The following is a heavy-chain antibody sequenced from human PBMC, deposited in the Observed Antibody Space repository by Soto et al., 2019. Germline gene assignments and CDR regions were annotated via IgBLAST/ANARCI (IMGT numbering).Heavy chain of an antibody. V-gene: IGHV3-72*01. Sequence: EVQLVESGGGLVQPGGSLRLSCAASGFTFSDHYMDWVRQAPGKGLEWVGRTRNKANSYTTEYAASVKGRFTISRDDSKNSLFLQMNSLRAEDTAVYFCTCHPPRGDYNKYARNYWGQGTQVTVSS. CDR2: TRNKANSYTT. D-gene: IGHD4-4*01. J-gene: IGHJ4*02. CDR3: TCHPPRGDYNKYARNY. CDR1: GFTFSDHY.